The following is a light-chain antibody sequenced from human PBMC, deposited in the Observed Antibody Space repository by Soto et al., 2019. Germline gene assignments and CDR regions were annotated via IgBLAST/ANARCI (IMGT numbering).Light chain of an antibody. CDR3: SSYTTSNTPYV. CDR2: EVT. CDR1: SSDVGAYHF. Sequence: QSVLTQPASVSGSPGQSITISCTGSSSDVGAYHFVSWYQHHPGKAPKLILYEVTARPSGASSRFSGSKSGNTASLTISGLQADDEATYYCSSYTTSNTPYVFGTGTKV. V-gene: IGLV2-14*01. J-gene: IGLJ1*01.